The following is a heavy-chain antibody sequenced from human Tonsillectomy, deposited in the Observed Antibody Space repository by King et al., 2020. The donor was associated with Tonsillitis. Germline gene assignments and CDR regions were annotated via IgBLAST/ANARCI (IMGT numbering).Heavy chain of an antibody. V-gene: IGHV3-13*01. CDR2: IRTAGDT. J-gene: IGHJ6*03. D-gene: IGHD2-2*01. Sequence: VQLVESGGGLVQPGGSLRLSCAASGFTFSNYDMHWVRQATGKGLEWVSVIRTAGDTYYPDSVKGRFTISRENANNSFYLQMSSLRAGDTAVYYCARGVVPSANNNYYFYMDVWGKGTTVTVSS. CDR1: GFTFSNYD. CDR3: ARGVVPSANNNYYFYMDV.